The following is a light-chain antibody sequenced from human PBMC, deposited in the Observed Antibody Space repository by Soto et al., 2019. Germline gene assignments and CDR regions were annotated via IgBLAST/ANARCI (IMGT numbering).Light chain of an antibody. CDR1: QSVSSNY. CDR3: QQYDDSMT. V-gene: IGKV3-20*01. CDR2: GAS. J-gene: IGKJ1*01. Sequence: ALTQSPGTLSSSPGERATLSCRASQSVSSNYLAWYQQKPGQAPRLLIYGASTRATGIPDRFSGSGSGTDFTLTISRLEPEDFAVYHCQQYDDSMTFGQGTKVDIK.